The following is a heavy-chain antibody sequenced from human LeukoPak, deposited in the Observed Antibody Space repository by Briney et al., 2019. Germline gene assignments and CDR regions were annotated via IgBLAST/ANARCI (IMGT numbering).Heavy chain of an antibody. Sequence: SETLSLTCAVSGYSISSGYYWGWIRQPPGKGLEWIGNMYHSGSTYYNPSLKSRVTISVDTSENQFSLKLTSVTAADTAVYFCARHRLSTTSGYAFDYMDVWGKGTTVTVSS. CDR1: GYSISSGYY. J-gene: IGHJ6*03. CDR2: MYHSGST. V-gene: IGHV4-38-2*01. D-gene: IGHD5-12*01. CDR3: ARHRLSTTSGYAFDYMDV.